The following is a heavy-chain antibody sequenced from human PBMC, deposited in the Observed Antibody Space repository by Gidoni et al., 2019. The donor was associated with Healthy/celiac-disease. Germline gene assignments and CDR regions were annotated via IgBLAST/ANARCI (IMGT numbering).Heavy chain of an antibody. J-gene: IGHJ6*02. CDR1: GGSISSSSYY. V-gene: IGHV4-39*01. Sequence: QLQLQESGPGLVKPSETLSLTCTVSGGSISSSSYYWGWIRQPPGKGLEWIGSIYYSGSTYYNPSLKSRVTISVDTSKNQFSLKLSSVTAADTAVYYCARRVAAAGTVDSGWGGLFDYYYGMDVWGQGTTVTVSS. CDR2: IYYSGST. CDR3: ARRVAAAGTVDSGWGGLFDYYYGMDV. D-gene: IGHD6-13*01.